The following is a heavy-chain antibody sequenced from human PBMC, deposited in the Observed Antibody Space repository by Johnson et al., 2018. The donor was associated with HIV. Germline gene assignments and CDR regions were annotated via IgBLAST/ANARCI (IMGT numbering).Heavy chain of an antibody. J-gene: IGHJ3*02. CDR3: VRDRGSGWDDAFDI. D-gene: IGHD6-19*01. CDR1: GFTVSRNY. CDR2: IYSDGST. V-gene: IGHV3-66*02. Sequence: MQLVESGGGLVQPGGSLRLSCAASGFTVSRNYMSWVRQAPGKGLEWVSVIYSDGSTYYADSVKGRFTISRDTSKNTLYLQMNSLRAEDTAVYYCVRDRGSGWDDAFDIWGQGTMVTVSS.